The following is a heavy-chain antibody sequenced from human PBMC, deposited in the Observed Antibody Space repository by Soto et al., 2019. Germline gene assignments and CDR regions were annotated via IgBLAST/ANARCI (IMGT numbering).Heavy chain of an antibody. CDR3: AKDTEWYSSGWSRVRGQNYGMDV. D-gene: IGHD6-19*01. V-gene: IGHV3-30*18. J-gene: IGHJ6*02. Sequence: GGSLRLSCAASGFTFSSYGMHWVRQAPGKGLEWVAVISYDGSNKYYADSVKGRFTISRDNSKNTLYLQMTSLRAGDTAVYYCAKDTEWYSSGWSRVRGQNYGMDVWGQGTTVTVSS. CDR2: ISYDGSNK. CDR1: GFTFSSYG.